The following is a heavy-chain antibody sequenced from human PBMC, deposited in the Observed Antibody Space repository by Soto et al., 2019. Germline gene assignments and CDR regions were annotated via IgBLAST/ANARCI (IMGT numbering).Heavy chain of an antibody. CDR3: ATWPHYGDYPRNY. CDR2: IYPGDSDT. V-gene: IGHV5-51*01. CDR1: GYSFTSYW. J-gene: IGHJ4*02. D-gene: IGHD4-17*01. Sequence: GESLKISCKGSGYSFTSYWIGWVRQMPGKGLEWMGVIYPGDSDTRYSPSFQGQVTISADKSISTAYLQWSSLKASDTAMYYCATWPHYGDYPRNYWGQGTLVTVSS.